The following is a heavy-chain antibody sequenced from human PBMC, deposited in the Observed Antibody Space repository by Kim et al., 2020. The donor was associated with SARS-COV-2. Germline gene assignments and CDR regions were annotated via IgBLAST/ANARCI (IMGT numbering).Heavy chain of an antibody. CDR3: ARDREYYDILTGYYITSYYYYYSGMDV. Sequence: GGSLRLSCAASGFTFSSYAMHWVRQAPGKGLEWVAVISYDGSNKYYADSVKGRFTISRDNSKNTLYLQMNSLRAEDTAVYYCARDREYYDILTGYYITSYYYYYSGMDVWGQGTTVTVSS. D-gene: IGHD3-9*01. CDR2: ISYDGSNK. CDR1: GFTFSSYA. V-gene: IGHV3-30-3*01. J-gene: IGHJ6*02.